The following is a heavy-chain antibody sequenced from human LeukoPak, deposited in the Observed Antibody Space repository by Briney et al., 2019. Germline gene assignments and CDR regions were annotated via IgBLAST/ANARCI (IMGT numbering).Heavy chain of an antibody. CDR3: ARGSVLRYFDWLSTPIDY. CDR2: INHSGST. D-gene: IGHD3-9*01. V-gene: IGHV4-34*01. CDR1: GGSFSGYY. Sequence: PSETLSLTCAVYGGSFSGYYWSWIRQPPGKGLEWIGEINHSGSTNYNPSLKSRVTISVDTSKNQFSLKLSSVTAADTAVYYCARGSVLRYFDWLSTPIDYWGQGTLVTVSS. J-gene: IGHJ4*02.